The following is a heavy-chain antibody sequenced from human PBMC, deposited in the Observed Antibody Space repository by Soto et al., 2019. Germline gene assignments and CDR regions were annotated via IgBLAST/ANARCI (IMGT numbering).Heavy chain of an antibody. CDR1: GFTFSSYA. Sequence: VQLVESGGGVVQPGRSLRLSCAASGFTFSSYAMHWVRQAPGKGLEWVAVISYDGSNKYYADSVKGRFTISSDKSKNTSYLQMTSLRAEDTAVYYCARAAPDWCSGGSCYFDYWGQGTLVTVSS. CDR2: ISYDGSNK. J-gene: IGHJ4*02. V-gene: IGHV3-30-3*01. D-gene: IGHD2-15*01. CDR3: ARAAPDWCSGGSCYFDY.